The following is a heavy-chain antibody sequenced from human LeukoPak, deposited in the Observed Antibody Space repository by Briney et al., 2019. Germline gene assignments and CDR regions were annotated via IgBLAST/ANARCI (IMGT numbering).Heavy chain of an antibody. V-gene: IGHV3-74*01. CDR3: ARDRRGYSYGLFDY. Sequence: GGSLRLSCAASGFTFSSYWMHWVRQAPGKGLVWVSRINSDESSTSYADSVKGRFTISRDNAKNTLYLQMNSLRAEDTAVYYCARDRRGYSYGLFDYWGQGTLVTVSS. CDR1: GFTFSSYW. J-gene: IGHJ4*02. D-gene: IGHD5-18*01. CDR2: INSDESST.